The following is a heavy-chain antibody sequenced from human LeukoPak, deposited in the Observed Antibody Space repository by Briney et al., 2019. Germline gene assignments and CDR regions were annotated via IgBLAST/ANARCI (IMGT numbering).Heavy chain of an antibody. CDR1: GFTFSNYA. Sequence: PGGSLRLSCAASGFTFSNYAVHWVRQAPGKGLEWVAVISYDASNEYYTDSVRGRFTISRDNSKNTLYLQMNSLRAEDTAVYYCATFSLGYCSGGSCYGDLFDYWGQGTLVTVSS. D-gene: IGHD2-15*01. J-gene: IGHJ4*02. CDR2: ISYDASNE. V-gene: IGHV3-30*04. CDR3: ATFSLGYCSGGSCYGDLFDY.